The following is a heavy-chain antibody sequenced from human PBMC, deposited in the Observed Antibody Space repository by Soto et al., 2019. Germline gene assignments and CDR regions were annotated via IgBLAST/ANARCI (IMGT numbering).Heavy chain of an antibody. V-gene: IGHV2-5*02. Sequence: SGPTLVNPTQTLTLTCTFSGFSLSTCGVGVGWIRQPPGKALEWLALIYWDDDKRYSPSLKSRLTITKDTSKNQVVLTMTNMDPVDTATYYCAHRTVYGSGSYYNPFDYWGQGTLVTVSS. CDR1: GFSLSTCGVG. CDR2: IYWDDDK. J-gene: IGHJ4*02. CDR3: AHRTVYGSGSYYNPFDY. D-gene: IGHD3-10*01.